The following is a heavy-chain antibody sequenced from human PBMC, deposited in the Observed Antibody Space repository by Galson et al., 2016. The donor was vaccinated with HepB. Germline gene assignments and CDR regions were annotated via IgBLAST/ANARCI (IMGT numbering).Heavy chain of an antibody. CDR3: ASAVRDGHPSFG. V-gene: IGHV3-23*01. CDR1: GFVFNNYA. D-gene: IGHD5-24*01. J-gene: IGHJ4*02. Sequence: SLRLSCAASGFVFNNYAMTWVRQAPGKGLEWVSSISSNGHNTYYADSVKGRFSISRDHSRDTLYLLINSLRAEDTAVYYCASAVRDGHPSFGWGQGTLVTVSP. CDR2: ISSNGHNT.